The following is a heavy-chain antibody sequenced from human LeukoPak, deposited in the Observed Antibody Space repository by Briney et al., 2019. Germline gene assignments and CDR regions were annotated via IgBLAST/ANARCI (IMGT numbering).Heavy chain of an antibody. CDR2: ISYDGSNK. Sequence: GGSLRLSCAASGFTFSSYAMHWVRQAPGKGLEWVAVISYDGSNKYYADSVKGRFTISRDNSKNTLYLQMNSLRAEDTAVYYCARRYCSGGSCYSFRGDWFDPWGQGTLVTVSS. J-gene: IGHJ5*02. D-gene: IGHD2-15*01. V-gene: IGHV3-30-3*01. CDR1: GFTFSSYA. CDR3: ARRYCSGGSCYSFRGDWFDP.